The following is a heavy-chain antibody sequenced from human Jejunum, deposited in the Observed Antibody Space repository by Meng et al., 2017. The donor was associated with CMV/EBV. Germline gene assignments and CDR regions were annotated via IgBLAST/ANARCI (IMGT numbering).Heavy chain of an antibody. D-gene: IGHD3-3*01. J-gene: IGHJ4*02. CDR1: GGSIGSGDYY. CDR3: ARGSIFVSFDS. Sequence: VRLLGLCPGLVKTSQTLSLPCSVSGGSIGSGDYYWSWIRQPPGKGLEWIGYIHDTGSTYYNPSLKSRVDISLGTSRNHFSLTLSSVTAEDTAVYFCARGSIFVSFDSWGQGTLVTVSS. V-gene: IGHV4-30-4*08. CDR2: IHDTGST.